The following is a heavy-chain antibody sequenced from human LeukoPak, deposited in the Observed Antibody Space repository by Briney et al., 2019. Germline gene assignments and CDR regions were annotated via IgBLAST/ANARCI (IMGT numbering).Heavy chain of an antibody. Sequence: SGTLSLTCAVSGGSISSSNWWSWVRQPPGKGLEWIGEIYHSGSTNYNPSLKSRVTISVDKSKNQFSLKLSSVTAADTAVYYCAREGLWETLILFGPRPNAFDIWGQGTMVAVSS. V-gene: IGHV4-4*02. CDR1: GGSISSSNW. D-gene: IGHD1-26*01. CDR3: AREGLWETLILFGPRPNAFDI. J-gene: IGHJ3*02. CDR2: IYHSGST.